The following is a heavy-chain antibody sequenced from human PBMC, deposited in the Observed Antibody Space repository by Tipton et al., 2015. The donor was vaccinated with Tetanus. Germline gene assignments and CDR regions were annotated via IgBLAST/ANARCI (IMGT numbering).Heavy chain of an antibody. CDR2: IYESGDT. J-gene: IGHJ4*02. CDR3: AARRTYDSSSFLAY. Sequence: TLSLTCTVSGASIRGGTFYWGWIRQPPGKGLEWIGSIYESGDTYYIPSLKSRVTIPVDTSNNRFSLKLRSATAADTAVYYCAARRTYDSSSFLAYWGQGTLVTVSS. D-gene: IGHD3-22*01. V-gene: IGHV4-39*07. CDR1: GASIRGGTFY.